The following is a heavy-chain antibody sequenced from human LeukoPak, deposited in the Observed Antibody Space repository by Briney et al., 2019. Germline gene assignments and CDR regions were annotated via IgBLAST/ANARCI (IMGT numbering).Heavy chain of an antibody. V-gene: IGHV1-69*05. D-gene: IGHD3-22*01. CDR3: ARAVGYYDSSGYDYYYYMDV. Sequence: ASVKVSCKASGGTFSSYAISWVRQAPGQGLEWMGGIIPIFGRANYAQKFQGRVTITTDESTSTAYMELSSLRSEDTAVYYCARAVGYYDSSGYDYYYYMDVWGKGTTVTVSS. CDR1: GGTFSSYA. CDR2: IIPIFGRA. J-gene: IGHJ6*03.